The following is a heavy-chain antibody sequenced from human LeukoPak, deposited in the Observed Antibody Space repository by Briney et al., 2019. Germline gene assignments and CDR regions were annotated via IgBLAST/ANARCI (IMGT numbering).Heavy chain of an antibody. Sequence: SETLSLTCNVSGGSVSNYYWSWIRQPPGKGLEWIGYVYYTGSTNYNPSLKSRVTMFEDKSKNQFSLRLYSVTVADTAVYYCARHFAYSSSSYFDYWGQGSLVTVSS. CDR3: ARHFAYSSSSYFDY. V-gene: IGHV4-59*08. CDR2: VYYTGST. D-gene: IGHD6-6*01. J-gene: IGHJ4*02. CDR1: GGSVSNYY.